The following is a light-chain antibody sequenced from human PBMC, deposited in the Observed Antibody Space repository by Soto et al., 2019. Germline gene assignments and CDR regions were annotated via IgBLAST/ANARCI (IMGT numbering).Light chain of an antibody. CDR3: CSFAASYTFV. CDR1: SSDVGRYNH. Sequence: QSALTQPRSVSGSPGQSVTISCTGTSSDVGRYNHVSWYQHHPGKAPKVTIYDVTERPSGVPDRFSGSKSGNTASLTISGLQAEDEADYYCCSFAASYTFVFGGGTKLTVL. V-gene: IGLV2-11*01. CDR2: DVT. J-gene: IGLJ3*02.